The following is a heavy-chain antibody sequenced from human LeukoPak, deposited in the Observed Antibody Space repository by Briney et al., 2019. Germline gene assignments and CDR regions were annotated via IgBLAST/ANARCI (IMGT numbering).Heavy chain of an antibody. CDR3: ASFMPYCSGGSCYLFDY. J-gene: IGHJ4*02. V-gene: IGHV3-21*01. CDR1: GFTFSSYS. Sequence: GGSLRLSCAASGFTFSSYSMNWVRQAPGKGLEWVSFISTSSSYIYYADSVKGRFTISRDNAKKSLYLQMNSLRAEDTAVYYCASFMPYCSGGSCYLFDYWGQGTLVTVSS. D-gene: IGHD2-15*01. CDR2: ISTSSSYI.